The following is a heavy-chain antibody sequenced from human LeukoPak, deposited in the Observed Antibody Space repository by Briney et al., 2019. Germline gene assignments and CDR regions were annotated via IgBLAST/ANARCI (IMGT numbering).Heavy chain of an antibody. CDR3: AKDLTTVTSQGDY. CDR1: GFTVSSNY. J-gene: IGHJ4*02. V-gene: IGHV3-53*05. Sequence: GGSLRLSCAASGFTVSSNYMSWVRQAPGKGLEWVPVIYSGGSTYYADSVKGRFTISRDNSKNTLYLQMNSLRAEDTAVYYCAKDLTTVTSQGDYWGQGTLVTVSS. CDR2: IYSGGST. D-gene: IGHD4-17*01.